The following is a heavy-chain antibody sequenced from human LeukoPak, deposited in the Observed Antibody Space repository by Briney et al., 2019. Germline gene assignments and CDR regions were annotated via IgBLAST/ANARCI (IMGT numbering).Heavy chain of an antibody. CDR3: TREQDREAAATIVGDY. Sequence: GRSLRLSCAASGFTFSSYGMHWVRQAPGKGLEWVSHISTGTYIAYADSVKGRFTISRDNARNSLYLEMNSLRAEDTAVYYCTREQDREAAATIVGDYWGQGTLVTVSS. J-gene: IGHJ4*02. V-gene: IGHV3-21*05. D-gene: IGHD3-22*01. CDR1: GFTFSSYG. CDR2: ISTGTYI.